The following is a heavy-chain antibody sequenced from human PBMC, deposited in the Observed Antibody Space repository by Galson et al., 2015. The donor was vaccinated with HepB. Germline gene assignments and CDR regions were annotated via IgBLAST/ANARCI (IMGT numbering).Heavy chain of an antibody. J-gene: IGHJ4*02. CDR3: ARDFPYFDY. CDR1: GFTFNTSA. Sequence: SLRLSCAASGFTFNTSAMHWVRQAPGKGLEWVAVISYDGSNKYCAASVKGRFTISRDNSKNTLFLQMNSLRAEDTAVYYCARDFPYFDYWGQGTLVTVSS. CDR2: ISYDGSNK. V-gene: IGHV3-30-3*01.